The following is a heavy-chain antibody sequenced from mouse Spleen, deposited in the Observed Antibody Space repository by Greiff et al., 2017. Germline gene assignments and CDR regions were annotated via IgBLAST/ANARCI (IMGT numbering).Heavy chain of an antibody. D-gene: IGHD1-1*01. CDR3: AITTVVATDYYAMDY. Sequence: VQLQQPGAELVKPGASVKLSCKASGYTFTSYWMHWVKQRPGQGLEWIGMIHPNSGSTNYNEKFKSKATLTVDKSSSTAYMQLSSLTSEDSAVYYCAITTVVATDYYAMDYWGQGTSVTVSS. J-gene: IGHJ4*01. CDR1: GYTFTSYW. CDR2: IHPNSGST. V-gene: IGHV1-64*01.